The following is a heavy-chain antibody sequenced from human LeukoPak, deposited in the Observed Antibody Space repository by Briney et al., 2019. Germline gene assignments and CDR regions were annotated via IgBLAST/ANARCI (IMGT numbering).Heavy chain of an antibody. D-gene: IGHD3-9*01. CDR3: AKWGDYDVLTGYYVPDY. CDR2: ILGSGGST. V-gene: IGHV3-23*01. CDR1: GFTFSNYA. Sequence: PGASLRLSCAASGFTFSNYAMTWVRQAPAKGLEWVSPILGSGGSTYYADSVKGRFTVSRDNSKSTLYLQMNSLRAEDTALYYCAKWGDYDVLTGYYVPDYWGQGTLVTVSS. J-gene: IGHJ4*02.